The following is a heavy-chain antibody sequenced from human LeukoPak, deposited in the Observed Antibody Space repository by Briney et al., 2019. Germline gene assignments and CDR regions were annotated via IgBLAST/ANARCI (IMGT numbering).Heavy chain of an antibody. J-gene: IGHJ3*02. Sequence: GESLKISCKGSGYSFTSYWIGWVRQMPGKGLEWMGIIYPDDSDTRYSPSFQGQVTISADKSISTAYLQWSSLKASDTAMYYCARSVESSWNAFDIWGQGTMVTVSS. D-gene: IGHD6-13*01. CDR3: ARSVESSWNAFDI. CDR2: IYPDDSDT. CDR1: GYSFTSYW. V-gene: IGHV5-51*01.